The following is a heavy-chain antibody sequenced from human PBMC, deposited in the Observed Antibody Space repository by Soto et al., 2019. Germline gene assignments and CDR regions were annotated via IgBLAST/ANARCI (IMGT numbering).Heavy chain of an antibody. D-gene: IGHD5-18*01. CDR1: GFTFSSYA. Sequence: PGGSLRLSCAASGFTFSSYAMSWVRQAPGKGLEWVSTISGSAGCTYYADSVKGRFTISRDNSRNTLYLQMNRLRAEDTAVYYCARDDHLDTSMGLWGRGTLVTVSS. V-gene: IGHV3-23*01. J-gene: IGHJ4*02. CDR2: ISGSAGCT. CDR3: ARDDHLDTSMGL.